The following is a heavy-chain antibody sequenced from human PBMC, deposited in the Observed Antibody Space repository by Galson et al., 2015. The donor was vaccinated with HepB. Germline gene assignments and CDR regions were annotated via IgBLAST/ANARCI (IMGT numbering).Heavy chain of an antibody. V-gene: IGHV1-18*04. D-gene: IGHD2-15*01. Sequence: SVKVSCKASGYTFTSYGISWVRQAPGQGLEWMGWISAYNGNTNYAQKLQGRVTMTTDTSTSTAYMELRSLRSDDTAVYYCARDASGYCSGGSCYMEGGYYYYGMDVWGQGTTVTVSS. CDR1: GYTFTSYG. J-gene: IGHJ6*02. CDR2: ISAYNGNT. CDR3: ARDASGYCSGGSCYMEGGYYYYGMDV.